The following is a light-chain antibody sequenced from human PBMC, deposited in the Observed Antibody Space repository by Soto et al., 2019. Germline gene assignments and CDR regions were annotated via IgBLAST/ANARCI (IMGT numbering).Light chain of an antibody. V-gene: IGLV2-14*01. J-gene: IGLJ1*01. Sequence: QSVLTQPASVSGSPGQSIAISCTGTSGDVGGYNYVSWYQQHPGKVPKLMMFDVSNRPSGVSNRFSGSKSGNTASLTISGLQAEDEADYFCCSYATGSVYVFGTGTKVTVL. CDR2: DVS. CDR1: SGDVGGYNY. CDR3: CSYATGSVYV.